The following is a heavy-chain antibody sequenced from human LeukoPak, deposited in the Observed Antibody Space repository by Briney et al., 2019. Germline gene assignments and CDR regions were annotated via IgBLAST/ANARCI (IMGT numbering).Heavy chain of an antibody. Sequence: PGRSLRLSCAASGFTFDDYAMHWVRQAPGKGLEWVSGISWNSGSIGYADSVKGRFTISRDNAKNSLYLQMNSLRAEDTALYYCAKVGGSGSYYNELCDYWGQGTLVTVSS. CDR3: AKVGGSGSYYNELCDY. CDR2: ISWNSGSI. V-gene: IGHV3-9*01. CDR1: GFTFDDYA. J-gene: IGHJ4*02. D-gene: IGHD3-10*01.